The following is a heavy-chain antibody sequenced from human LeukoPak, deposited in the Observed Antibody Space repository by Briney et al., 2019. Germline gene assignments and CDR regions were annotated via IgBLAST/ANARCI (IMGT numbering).Heavy chain of an antibody. J-gene: IGHJ3*02. CDR3: ARAPSRDGYNSGLDAFDI. Sequence: SETLSLTCTVSGGSISSYYWSWIRQPPGKGLEWIGYIYYSGSTNYNPSLKSRVTISVGTSKNQFSLKLSSVTAADTAVYYCARAPSRDGYNSGLDAFDIWGQGTMVTVSS. D-gene: IGHD5-24*01. CDR2: IYYSGST. V-gene: IGHV4-59*01. CDR1: GGSISSYY.